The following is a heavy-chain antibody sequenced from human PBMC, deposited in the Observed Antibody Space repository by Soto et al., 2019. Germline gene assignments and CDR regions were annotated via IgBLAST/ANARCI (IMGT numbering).Heavy chain of an antibody. CDR3: AKNQGVELVPLATVDWFDP. Sequence: VGSLRLSCAASGYIFENFGMSWVRQAPGKGLEWISSISGSGFKKYYADSVKGRFTISRDNSKSTVYLELNNLSAEDTAVYHCAKNQGVELVPLATVDWFDPWGQGSVVTVSS. V-gene: IGHV3-23*01. D-gene: IGHD1-26*01. J-gene: IGHJ5*02. CDR2: ISGSGFKK. CDR1: GYIFENFG.